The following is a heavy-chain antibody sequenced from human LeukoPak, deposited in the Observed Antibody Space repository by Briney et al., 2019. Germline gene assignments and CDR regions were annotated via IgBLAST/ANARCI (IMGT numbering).Heavy chain of an antibody. CDR1: GGTFSSYA. J-gene: IGHJ6*03. CDR3: ARVGYSSSWYSFDYYYYMDV. Sequence: ASVKASCKASGGTFSSYAISWVRQAPGQGLEWMGGIIPIFGTANYAQKFQGRVTITADKSTSTAYMELSSLRSEDTAVYYCARVGYSSSWYSFDYYYYMDVWGKGTTVTISS. CDR2: IIPIFGTA. V-gene: IGHV1-69*06. D-gene: IGHD6-13*01.